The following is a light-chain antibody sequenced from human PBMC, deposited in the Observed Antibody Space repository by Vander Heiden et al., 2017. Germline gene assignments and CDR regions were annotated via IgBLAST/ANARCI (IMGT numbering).Light chain of an antibody. CDR3: QVWDSSSDHVV. CDR2: DDS. Sequence: SSVLTPPPSVSLAPGTTARITCGGNNIGSRNVHWYQQKQGQAPVLVVYDDSDRPPGIPERFSGSNSGNTATLTISRVEAGDEADYYCQVWDSSSDHVVFGGGTKLTVL. V-gene: IGLV3-21*03. J-gene: IGLJ2*01. CDR1: NIGSRN.